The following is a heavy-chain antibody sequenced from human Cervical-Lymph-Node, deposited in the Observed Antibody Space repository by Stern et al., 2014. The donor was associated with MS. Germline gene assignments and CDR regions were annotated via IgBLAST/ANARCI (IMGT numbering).Heavy chain of an antibody. V-gene: IGHV3-21*01. CDR1: GFTFSHYS. Sequence: EVQLVESGAGLVKPAETLRLSCDASGFTFSHYSINWVCQAPGPGKEWSSSISINSTPSYYADSVEGRFTISRDSAKDSVSLHMVSLRAEDTTVYYCARARVGDYARSPHLDSWGQGTLVTVSS. D-gene: IGHD4-17*01. J-gene: IGHJ4*02. CDR2: ISINSTPS. CDR3: ARARVGDYARSPHLDS.